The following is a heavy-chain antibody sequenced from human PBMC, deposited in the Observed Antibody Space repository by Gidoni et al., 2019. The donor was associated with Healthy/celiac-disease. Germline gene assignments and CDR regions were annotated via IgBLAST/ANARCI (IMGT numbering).Heavy chain of an antibody. D-gene: IGHD3-10*01. V-gene: IGHV4-34*01. CDR1: GGSFSGYY. CDR3: ARGVRQLLWFGELLYHDAFDI. J-gene: IGHJ3*02. Sequence: QVQLQPWGAGLLKPSETLSLTCAVYGGSFSGYYWSWIRQPPGKGLEWIGEINHSGSTNYNPSLKSRVTISVDTSKNQFSLKLSSVTAADTAVYYCARGVRQLLWFGELLYHDAFDIWGQGTMVTVSS. CDR2: INHSGST.